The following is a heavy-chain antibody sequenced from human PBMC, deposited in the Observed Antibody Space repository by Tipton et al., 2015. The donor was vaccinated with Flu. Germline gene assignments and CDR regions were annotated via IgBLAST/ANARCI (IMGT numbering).Heavy chain of an antibody. J-gene: IGHJ4*02. Sequence: QVQLVQSGAEVKKPGSSVKVSCKASGGTFSSYAISWVRQAPGQGLEWMGRIIPILGIANYAQKFQGRVTVTADKSTSTAYMELSSLRSEDTAVYYCASPYYDSSGYYHQFDYWGQGTLVTVSS. CDR3: ASPYYDSSGYYHQFDY. V-gene: IGHV1-69*04. CDR1: GGTFSSYA. D-gene: IGHD3-22*01. CDR2: IIPILGIA.